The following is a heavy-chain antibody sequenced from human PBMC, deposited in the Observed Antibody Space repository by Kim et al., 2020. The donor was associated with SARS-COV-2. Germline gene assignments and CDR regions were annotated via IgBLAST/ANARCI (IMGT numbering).Heavy chain of an antibody. J-gene: IGHJ5*02. D-gene: IGHD3-10*01. CDR2: IYYSGST. CDR3: ASDGSGSYSNNWFDP. CDR1: GGSISSSSYY. V-gene: IGHV4-39*01. Sequence: SETLSLTCTVSGGSISSSSYYWAWIRQPPGKGLEWIGSIYYSGSTYYNPSLKSRVTISVDTSKNQLSLKLSSVTAADTAVYYCASDGSGSYSNNWFDPWGQGTLVTVSS.